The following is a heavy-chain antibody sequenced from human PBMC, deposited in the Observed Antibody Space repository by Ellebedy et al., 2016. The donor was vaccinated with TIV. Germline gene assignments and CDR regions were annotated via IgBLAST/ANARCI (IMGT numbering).Heavy chain of an antibody. CDR2: IIPILGIA. Sequence: AASVKVSCKASGGTFSSYAISWVRQAPGQGLEWMGRIIPILGIANYAQKFQGRVTITADNSTSTAYMELRSLRSDDTAVYYCARDYVGHSGSYYAGASDYWGQGTLVTVSS. D-gene: IGHD1-26*01. CDR1: GGTFSSYA. J-gene: IGHJ4*02. CDR3: ARDYVGHSGSYYAGASDY. V-gene: IGHV1-69*04.